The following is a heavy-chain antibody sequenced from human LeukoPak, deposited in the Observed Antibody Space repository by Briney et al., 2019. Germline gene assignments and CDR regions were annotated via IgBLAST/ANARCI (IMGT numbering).Heavy chain of an antibody. CDR3: ARGRYYDFWSGYPNSPFDY. V-gene: IGHV4-34*01. Sequence: SETLSLTCAVYGGSFSGYYWSWIRQPPGKGLEWIGEINHSGSTNYNPSLKSRVTISVDTSKNQFSLKLSSVTAADTAVYYCARGRYYDFWSGYPNSPFDYWGQGTLVTVSS. J-gene: IGHJ4*02. D-gene: IGHD3-3*01. CDR1: GGSFSGYY. CDR2: INHSGST.